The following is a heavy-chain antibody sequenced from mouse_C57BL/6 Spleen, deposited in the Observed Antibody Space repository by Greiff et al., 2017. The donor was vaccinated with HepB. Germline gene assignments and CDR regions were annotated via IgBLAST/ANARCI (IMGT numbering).Heavy chain of an antibody. Sequence: LQQTGAELVPPGASVTLSSKASGYTFTSYWMHWVKQRPGRGLEWIGRIDPNSGGTKYNEKFKSKATLTVDKPSSTAYMQLSSLTSDDSAVYYCARTPLYYGSSYGYFDVWGTGTTVTVSS. D-gene: IGHD1-1*01. J-gene: IGHJ1*03. CDR2: IDPNSGGT. V-gene: IGHV1-62-3*01. CDR1: GYTFTSYW. CDR3: ARTPLYYGSSYGYFDV.